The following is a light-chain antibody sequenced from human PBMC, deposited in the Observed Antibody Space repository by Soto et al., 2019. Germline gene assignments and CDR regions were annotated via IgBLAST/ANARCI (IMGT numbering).Light chain of an antibody. CDR2: GAS. CDR1: QSVSNTY. J-gene: IGKJ4*01. CDR3: QQHGTSPELT. Sequence: EIVLTQSPVTLSLSPGERATLSCRASQSVSNTYLAWYQQKPGQAPRLLISGASSRATGIPDRFSGSGSGTDFSLTISRLEPEDFAVYYCQQHGTSPELTFGGGTKVDIK. V-gene: IGKV3-20*01.